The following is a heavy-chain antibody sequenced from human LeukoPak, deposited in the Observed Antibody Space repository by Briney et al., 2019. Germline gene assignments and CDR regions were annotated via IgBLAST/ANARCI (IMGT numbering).Heavy chain of an antibody. CDR1: GYTFSSYG. J-gene: IGHJ4*02. D-gene: IGHD3-16*02. CDR2: ISVYTGNT. V-gene: IGHV1-18*01. CDR3: ARDQYDSVWGSHRPYFDY. Sequence: GASVKVSCKASGYTFSSYGISWVRQAPGQGLEWMGWISVYTGNTNYAQKFQGRLIVTTDTSTSTVHMELRSLTSDDTAVYYCARDQYDSVWGSHRPYFDYWGQGTLVTVSS.